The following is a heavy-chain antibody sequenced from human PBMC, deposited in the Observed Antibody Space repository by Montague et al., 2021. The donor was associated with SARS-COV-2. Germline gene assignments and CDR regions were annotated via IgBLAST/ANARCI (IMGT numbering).Heavy chain of an antibody. Sequence: PALVKPTQTLTLTCTFSGFSPSTVGLCLGWILRPPGKALKWLAPIDWDDDKKYAHSLKTRLTITKDTSKNRVVLTMTNMDPVNTATYYFTRITYVWGMGFDYWGQGTLVTVSS. CDR2: IDWDDDK. CDR3: TRITYVWGMGFDY. V-gene: IGHV2-70*01. D-gene: IGHD3-16*01. CDR1: GFSPSTVGLC. J-gene: IGHJ4*02.